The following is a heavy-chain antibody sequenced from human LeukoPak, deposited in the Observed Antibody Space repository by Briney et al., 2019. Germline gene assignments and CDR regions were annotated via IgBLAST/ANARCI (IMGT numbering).Heavy chain of an antibody. Sequence: GGSLRLSCAASGFTFSGSFMHWVRQASGKGLEWVGRIKDKANSYATAYVASVRGRFTISRNDSKNTAYLQMNSLKTEDTAVYYCTRWSGEDDVFDIWGRGTMVTVSS. CDR2: IKDKANSYAT. CDR1: GFTFSGSF. V-gene: IGHV3-73*01. J-gene: IGHJ3*02. D-gene: IGHD3-10*01. CDR3: TRWSGEDDVFDI.